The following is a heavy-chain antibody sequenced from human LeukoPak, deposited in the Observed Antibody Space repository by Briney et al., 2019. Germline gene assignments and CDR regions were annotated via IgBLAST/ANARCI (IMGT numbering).Heavy chain of an antibody. CDR3: ARVFRKGYSSSWYYYYYYMDV. V-gene: IGHV4-39*07. Sequence: PSETLSLTCTVSGASISSSSSYWGWIRQPPGKGLEWLGNIYSRGNTYYKPSLRSRVTISIDTSKNQFSLKLSSVTAADTAVYYCARVFRKGYSSSWYYYYYYMDVWGKGTTVTVSS. CDR1: GASISSSSSY. D-gene: IGHD6-13*01. J-gene: IGHJ6*03. CDR2: IYSRGNT.